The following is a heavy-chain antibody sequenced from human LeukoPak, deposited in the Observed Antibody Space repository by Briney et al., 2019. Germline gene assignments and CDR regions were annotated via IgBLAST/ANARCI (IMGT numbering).Heavy chain of an antibody. CDR3: AGGGGVGAKY. J-gene: IGHJ4*02. V-gene: IGHV3-53*01. CDR2: IYISSNA. CDR1: GLNVSSNH. Sequence: GGSLRLSCAASGLNVSSNHMSWVRQAPGKGLEWVSLIYISSNAYYADSVKGRFTISRDNSKNTLYLQLNSLRVEDTAVYYCAGGGGVGAKYWGQGTLVTVSS. D-gene: IGHD1-26*01.